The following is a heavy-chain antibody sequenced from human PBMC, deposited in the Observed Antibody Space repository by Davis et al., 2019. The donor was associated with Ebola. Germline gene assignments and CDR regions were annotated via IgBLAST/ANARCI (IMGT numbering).Heavy chain of an antibody. CDR1: GGTFSSYA. J-gene: IGHJ4*02. Sequence: AASVKVSCKASGGTFSSYAISWVRQAPGQGLEWMGGIIPIFGTANYAQKFQGRVTITADESTSTAYMELSSLRSEDTAVYYCARDQDIVLVPAARSYFDYWGQGTLVTVSS. CDR2: IIPIFGTA. D-gene: IGHD2-2*01. V-gene: IGHV1-69*13. CDR3: ARDQDIVLVPAARSYFDY.